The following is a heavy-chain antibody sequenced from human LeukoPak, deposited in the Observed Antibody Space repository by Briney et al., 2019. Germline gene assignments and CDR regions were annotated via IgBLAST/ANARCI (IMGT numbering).Heavy chain of an antibody. J-gene: IGHJ4*02. D-gene: IGHD6-19*01. CDR1: GDSVSSNSAA. V-gene: IGHV6-1*01. CDR2: TYYRSKWYH. Sequence: SQTLSLTCPISGDSVSSNSAAWCWIRQSPSRGFEWLGRTYYRSKWYHDFAVSVESRITINPDTSKNQFSLQLNSVTPEDTAMYYCAVSGSRDYCYCWGLGTLVTVSS. CDR3: AVSGSRDYCYC.